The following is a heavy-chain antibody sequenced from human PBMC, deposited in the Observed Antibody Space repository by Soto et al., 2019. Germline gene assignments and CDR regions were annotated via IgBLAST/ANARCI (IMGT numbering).Heavy chain of an antibody. D-gene: IGHD2-15*01. CDR3: AKAPLVACSGARCYAFDY. CDR2: VTGGSSDT. J-gene: IGHJ4*02. CDR1: GFTFNNYA. V-gene: IGHV3-23*01. Sequence: GGSLRLSCAASGFTFNNYAMNWVRQAPGKGLEWVTSVTGGSSDTYYAGSVRGRFTISRDNSKNTVYLQMNSLRAEDTAVYYCAKAPLVACSGARCYAFDYWGRGTLVTVSS.